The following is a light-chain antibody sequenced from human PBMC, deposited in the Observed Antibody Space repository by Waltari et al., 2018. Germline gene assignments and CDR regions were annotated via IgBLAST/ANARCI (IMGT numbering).Light chain of an antibody. V-gene: IGKV1-8*01. Sequence: AIRITQSPSSLSASTGGRVTITCRASQGISSYLAWYQQKPGKAPKLLIYAASTLQSGVPSRFSGSGSGTDFTLTISCLQSEDFATYYCQQYYSYPPTFGQGTKVEIK. J-gene: IGKJ1*01. CDR2: AAS. CDR3: QQYYSYPPT. CDR1: QGISSY.